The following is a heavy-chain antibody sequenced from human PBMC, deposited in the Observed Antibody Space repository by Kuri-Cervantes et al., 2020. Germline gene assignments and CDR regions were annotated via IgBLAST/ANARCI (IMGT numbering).Heavy chain of an antibody. CDR3: ARYYGSGPFDS. D-gene: IGHD3-10*01. Sequence: GSLRLSCTVSGGSITTYSWSWIRQPPGKGLEWIGYIFDSGSTNYDPSLKSRVTISRDTSKNQFSLKLSSVTAADTAVYYCARYYGSGPFDSWGQGALVTVSS. CDR1: GGSITTYS. V-gene: IGHV4-59*08. CDR2: IFDSGST. J-gene: IGHJ4*02.